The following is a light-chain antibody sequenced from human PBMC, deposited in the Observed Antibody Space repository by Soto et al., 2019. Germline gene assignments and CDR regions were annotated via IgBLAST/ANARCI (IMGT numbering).Light chain of an antibody. CDR1: QEINNF. V-gene: IGKV1-27*01. Sequence: DIQMTQSPSSLSASVGDRVTITCRASQEINNFVAWYQQRPGKAPKLLIFGASNLQSGVPSRFSGSGYGTDFTLTISSLQPEDVATYYCQKYDRDPPGTFGQGTKVEIK. J-gene: IGKJ1*01. CDR2: GAS. CDR3: QKYDRDPPGT.